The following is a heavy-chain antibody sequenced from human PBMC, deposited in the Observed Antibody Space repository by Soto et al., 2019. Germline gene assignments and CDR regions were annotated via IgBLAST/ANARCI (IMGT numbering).Heavy chain of an antibody. CDR1: GDSVSNNSVA. J-gene: IGHJ4*02. V-gene: IGHV6-1*01. CDR3: ARTLRGRGVKYFDD. CDR2: TYYRSKWHY. Sequence: SQTLSLTCAISGDSVSNNSVAWNWVRQSPSRGLEWLGRTYYRSKWHYDYAPSVRSRIAINPDTSKNHFSLQLNSVSPEDAAVYYCARTLRGRGVKYFDDWGQGTLVTVSS. D-gene: IGHD3-10*01.